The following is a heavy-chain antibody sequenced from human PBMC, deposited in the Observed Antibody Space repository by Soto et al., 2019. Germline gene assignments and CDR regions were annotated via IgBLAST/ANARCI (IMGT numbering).Heavy chain of an antibody. CDR2: ISWNSGSI. V-gene: IGHV3-9*01. D-gene: IGHD3-10*01. CDR1: GFTFDDYA. CDR3: AISESYYFDY. Sequence: GGSLRLSCAASGFTFDDYAMHWVRQAPGKGLEWVSGISWNSGSIGYAESVKGRFTISRDNAKNSLYLQMISLRAEDTALYYCAISESYYFDYWGQGTLVTVSS. J-gene: IGHJ4*02.